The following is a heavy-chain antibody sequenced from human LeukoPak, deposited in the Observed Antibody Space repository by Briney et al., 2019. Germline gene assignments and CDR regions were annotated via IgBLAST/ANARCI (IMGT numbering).Heavy chain of an antibody. D-gene: IGHD3-16*01. Sequence: ASVKVSCKASGFTFTNYGISWVRQAPGQGLEWMGWISAYNGDTNYAQKLQDRVTMTTDTSTSTAYMELRSLRSDDTAMYYCARDEGMGERGAYWGQGTLVTVSS. CDR1: GFTFTNYG. CDR2: ISAYNGDT. J-gene: IGHJ4*02. V-gene: IGHV1-18*01. CDR3: ARDEGMGERGAY.